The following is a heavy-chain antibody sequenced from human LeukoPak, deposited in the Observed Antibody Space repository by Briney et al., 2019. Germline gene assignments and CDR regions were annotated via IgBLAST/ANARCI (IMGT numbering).Heavy chain of an antibody. CDR2: THSVHNT. CDR3: VGYCSHHTCYSLN. J-gene: IGHJ4*02. Sequence: PGGSLRLSCAVSGFTVSDNYMSWVRQAPGRGLAWVAVTHSVHNTDYAYSVRGRFTISRDFSKNTLSLQMNSLGAEDTAIYYCVGYCSHHTCYSLNWGQGTLVTVSS. CDR1: GFTVSDNY. D-gene: IGHD2-15*01. V-gene: IGHV3-53*01.